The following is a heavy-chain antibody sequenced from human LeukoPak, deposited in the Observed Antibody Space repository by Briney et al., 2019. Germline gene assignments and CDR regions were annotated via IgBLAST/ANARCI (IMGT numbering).Heavy chain of an antibody. D-gene: IGHD2-2*01. CDR2: ITPYNGHT. Sequence: ASVKVSCKASGYTFTNYGISWVRQASGQGLEWMGGITPYNGHTNYAQKIQGRVTMTTDTSTNTAYMDLRSLRSDDTAVYYCARVWGYCGNTNCYQSFDYWGQGTLVTVTS. CDR1: GYTFTNYG. CDR3: ARVWGYCGNTNCYQSFDY. V-gene: IGHV1-18*01. J-gene: IGHJ4*02.